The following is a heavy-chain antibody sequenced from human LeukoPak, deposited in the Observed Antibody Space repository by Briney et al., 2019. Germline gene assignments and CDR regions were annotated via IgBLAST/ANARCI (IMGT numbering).Heavy chain of an antibody. CDR3: AKKGYYDGSGYYMYYFDH. D-gene: IGHD3-22*01. CDR1: GGSISSGDYY. Sequence: SQTLSLTCTVSGGSISSGDYYWSWIRQPPGKGLEWIGYIYYSGSTYYNPSLKSRVTISVDTSKNQFSLKLSSVTAADTAVYYCAKKGYYDGSGYYMYYFDHWGQGTLVTVSS. CDR2: IYYSGST. J-gene: IGHJ4*02. V-gene: IGHV4-30-4*08.